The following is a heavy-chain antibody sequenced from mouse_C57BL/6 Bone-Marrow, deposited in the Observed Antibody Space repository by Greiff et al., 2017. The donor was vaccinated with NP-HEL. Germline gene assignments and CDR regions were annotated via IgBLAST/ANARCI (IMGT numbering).Heavy chain of an antibody. CDR3: ARGDYYGSSEYWYFDV. CDR2: FHPYNDDT. J-gene: IGHJ1*03. D-gene: IGHD1-1*01. V-gene: IGHV1-47*01. Sequence: VQLQESGAELVKPGASVKMSCKASGYTFTTYPIEWMKQNHGKSLEWIGNFHPYNDDTKYNEKFKGKATLTVEKSSSTVYLELSRLTSDDSAVYYCARGDYYGSSEYWYFDVWGTGTTVTVSS. CDR1: GYTFTTYP.